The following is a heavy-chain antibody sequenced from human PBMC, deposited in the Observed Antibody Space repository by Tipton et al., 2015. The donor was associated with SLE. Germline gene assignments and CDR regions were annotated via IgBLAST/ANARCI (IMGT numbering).Heavy chain of an antibody. CDR3: ASIKAEYYGSGSYYVD. CDR2: IDHSGST. Sequence: TLSLTCAVYGGSFSGYYWSWIRQPPGKGLEWIGEIDHSGSTYYNPSLKSRVTISVDTSKNQFSLKLSSVTAADTAVYYCASIKAEYYGSGSYYVDWGQGTLVTVSS. CDR1: GGSFSGYY. D-gene: IGHD3-10*01. J-gene: IGHJ4*02. V-gene: IGHV4-34*01.